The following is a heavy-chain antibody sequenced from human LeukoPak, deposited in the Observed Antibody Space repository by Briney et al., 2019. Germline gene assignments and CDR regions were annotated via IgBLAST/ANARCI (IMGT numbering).Heavy chain of an antibody. CDR2: IYYSGST. CDR1: GGSISSYY. V-gene: IGHV4-59*01. CDR3: ARGGSGSYEWFDP. Sequence: PSETLSLTCTVSGGSISSYYWSWIRQPPGKGLEWIGYIYYSGSTNYNPSLKSRVTISVDTSKNQFSLKLSDVDAGDRAVYCCARGGSGSYEWFDPWGQGTLVTVSS. D-gene: IGHD1-26*01. J-gene: IGHJ5*02.